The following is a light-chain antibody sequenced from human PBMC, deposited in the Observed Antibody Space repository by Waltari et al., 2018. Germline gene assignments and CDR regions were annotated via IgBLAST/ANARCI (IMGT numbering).Light chain of an antibody. CDR3: QQYNRWPPLT. V-gene: IGKV3-15*01. CDR2: RAS. Sequence: ETVMTQSPATLSMSPGERAILSCRASQGIHDNLAWYQQKPGQAPRLLIYRASTRATGIPARFSGSVSGTDVTLTITSLQSEDSALYYCQQYNRWPPLTFGGGTKVEI. CDR1: QGIHDN. J-gene: IGKJ4*01.